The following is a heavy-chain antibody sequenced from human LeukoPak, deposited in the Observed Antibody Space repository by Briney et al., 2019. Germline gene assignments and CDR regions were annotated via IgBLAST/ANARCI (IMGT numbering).Heavy chain of an antibody. CDR1: GFTFSSYA. V-gene: IGHV3-30-3*01. J-gene: IGHJ4*02. CDR2: ISYDGSNK. Sequence: GGSLRLSCAASGFTFSSYAMHWVRQAPGKGLEWVAVISYDGSNKYYADSVKGRFTISRDNSKNTLYLQMNSLRAEDTAVYYCAKGGMIVVVSLFDYWGQGTLVTVSS. CDR3: AKGGMIVVVSLFDY. D-gene: IGHD3-22*01.